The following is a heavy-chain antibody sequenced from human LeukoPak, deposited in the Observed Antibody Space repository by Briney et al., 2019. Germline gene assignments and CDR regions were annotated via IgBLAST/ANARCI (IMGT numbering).Heavy chain of an antibody. CDR3: VKEYHSRGFGAYFDY. CDR2: ISSDGSIK. D-gene: IGHD3-3*01. CDR1: KFTFSHYG. J-gene: IGHJ4*02. V-gene: IGHV3-30*18. Sequence: PGGSLRLSCTASKFTFSHYGTQWVRQAPGKGLEWVAVISSDGSIKVYADSVKGRFTLSRDNSINTVDLQMNSLRAEDTAVYYCVKEYHSRGFGAYFDYWGQGTLVTVSS.